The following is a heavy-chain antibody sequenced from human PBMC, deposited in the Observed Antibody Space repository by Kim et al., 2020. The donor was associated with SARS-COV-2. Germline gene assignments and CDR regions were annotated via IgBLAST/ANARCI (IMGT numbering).Heavy chain of an antibody. CDR3: ARVPYGAVDGMDV. CDR2: ISTYNGDT. V-gene: IGHV1-18*04. D-gene: IGHD3-10*01. J-gene: IGHJ6*01. Sequence: ASVKVSCKSSGYIFTSYPMSWVRQAPGQGLEWMGWISTYNGDTTYAQMLQDRVIMTTDSSTNTVYMELRNLRSDDTAVYLCARVPYGAVDGMDVWGQGTLVTVYS. CDR1: GYIFTSYP.